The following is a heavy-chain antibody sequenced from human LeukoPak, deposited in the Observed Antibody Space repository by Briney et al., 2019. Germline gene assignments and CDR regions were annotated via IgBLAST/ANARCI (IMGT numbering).Heavy chain of an antibody. D-gene: IGHD2-2*02. CDR1: GYSISSGYY. Sequence: SETLSLTCTVSGYSISSGYYWGWIRQPPGKGLEWIGSIYYSGSTYYNPSLKSRVTISVDTSKNQFSLKLSSVTAADTAVYYCARIRDCSSTSCYTSRGHYMDVWGKGTTVTASS. V-gene: IGHV4-38-2*02. CDR2: IYYSGST. J-gene: IGHJ6*03. CDR3: ARIRDCSSTSCYTSRGHYMDV.